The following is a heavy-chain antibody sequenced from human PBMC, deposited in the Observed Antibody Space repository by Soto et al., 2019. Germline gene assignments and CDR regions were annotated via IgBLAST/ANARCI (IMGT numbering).Heavy chain of an antibody. CDR2: ISSSSSTI. D-gene: IGHD6-13*01. J-gene: IGHJ4*02. Sequence: GGSLRLSCAASGFTFSSYSMNWVRQAPGKGLEWVSYISSSSSTIYYADSVKGRFTISRDNAKNSLYLQMNSLRDEDTAVYYCARDATYSSSWGRNSYWGQGTLVTVSS. CDR1: GFTFSSYS. V-gene: IGHV3-48*02. CDR3: ARDATYSSSWGRNSY.